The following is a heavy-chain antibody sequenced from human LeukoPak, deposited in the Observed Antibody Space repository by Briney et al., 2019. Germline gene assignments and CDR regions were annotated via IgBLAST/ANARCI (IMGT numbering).Heavy chain of an antibody. J-gene: IGHJ4*02. V-gene: IGHV1-2*02. D-gene: IGHD3-22*01. Sequence: GASVKVSCKASGYTFTGYYMHWVRQAPGQGLEWMGWINPNSGGTNYAQKFQGRVTMTRDTSISTAYMELSRLRSDDTAVYYCARAPIPDYYDSSGYYYWGQGTLVTVSS. CDR3: ARAPIPDYYDSSGYYY. CDR1: GYTFTGYY. CDR2: INPNSGGT.